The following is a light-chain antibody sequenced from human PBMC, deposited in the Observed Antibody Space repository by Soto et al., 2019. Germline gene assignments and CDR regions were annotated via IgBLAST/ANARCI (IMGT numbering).Light chain of an antibody. CDR3: QQYNNWPQT. J-gene: IGKJ1*01. V-gene: IGKV3-15*01. CDR2: GAS. Sequence: ETVMTQSPATLSVSPGERATLSCRASQSVSSNLAWYQQKPGQALRLLIYGASTRATDIPARFSGSGSGTEFTLTISSLQSEDFAVYYCQQYNNWPQTFGQGTKVEIK. CDR1: QSVSSN.